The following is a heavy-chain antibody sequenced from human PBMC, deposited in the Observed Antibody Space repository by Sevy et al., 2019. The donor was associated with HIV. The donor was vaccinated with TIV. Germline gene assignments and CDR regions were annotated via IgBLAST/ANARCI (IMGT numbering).Heavy chain of an antibody. V-gene: IGHV1-2*02. CDR2: INPNSGGT. CDR3: ATKSRGYSYGFVDY. CDR1: GYTFTGYY. Sequence: ASVKVSCKASGYTFTGYYMHWVRQAPGQGLEWTGWINPNSGGTNYAQKFQGRVTMTRDTSISTAYMELSRLRSDDTAVYYCATKSRGYSYGFVDYWGQGTLVTVSS. J-gene: IGHJ4*02. D-gene: IGHD5-18*01.